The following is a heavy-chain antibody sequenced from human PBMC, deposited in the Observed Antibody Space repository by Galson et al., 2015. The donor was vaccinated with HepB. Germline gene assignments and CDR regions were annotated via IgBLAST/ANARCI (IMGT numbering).Heavy chain of an antibody. D-gene: IGHD2-2*01. Sequence: SLRLSCAASGFTFSSYGMHWVRQAPGKGLEWVAFIRYDGSNKYYADSVKGRFTISRDNSKNTLYLQMNSLRAEDTAVYYCAKDLVVPAATGFDYWGQGTLVTVSS. J-gene: IGHJ4*02. CDR1: GFTFSSYG. CDR3: AKDLVVPAATGFDY. V-gene: IGHV3-30*02. CDR2: IRYDGSNK.